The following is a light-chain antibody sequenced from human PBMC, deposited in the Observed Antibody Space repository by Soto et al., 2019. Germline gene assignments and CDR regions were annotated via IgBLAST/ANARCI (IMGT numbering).Light chain of an antibody. CDR1: RSNIESNT. CDR3: AAWDDSLNGYV. CDR2: NNN. V-gene: IGLV1-44*01. Sequence: QSVLTQPPSASGTPGQRVTISCSGSRSNIESNTVNWYQQLPGTAPKLLIFNNNQWPSGVPDRFSGSKSGTSASLAISGLQSEDEADYYCAAWDDSLNGYVFGSGTKLTVL. J-gene: IGLJ1*01.